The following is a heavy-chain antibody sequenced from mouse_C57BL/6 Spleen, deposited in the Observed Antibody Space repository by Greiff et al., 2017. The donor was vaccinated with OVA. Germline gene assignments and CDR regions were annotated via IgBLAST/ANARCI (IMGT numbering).Heavy chain of an antibody. J-gene: IGHJ3*01. CDR1: GFSLTSYG. Sequence: QVQLQQSGPGLVQPSQSLSITCTVSGFSLTSYGVHWVRQSPGKGLEWLGVIWRGGSTDYNAAFMSRMSITKDNSKSQVFFQMNSRRADDTAIYYYAKKGGDEGYAYWGQGTLVTVSA. CDR2: IWRGGST. V-gene: IGHV2-5*01. D-gene: IGHD3-3*01. CDR3: AKKGGDEGYAY.